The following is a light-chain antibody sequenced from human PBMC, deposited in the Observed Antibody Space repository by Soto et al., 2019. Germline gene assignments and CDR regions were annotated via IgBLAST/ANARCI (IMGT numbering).Light chain of an antibody. CDR1: QDIGND. CDR3: LQHNSYPRT. V-gene: IGKV1-17*01. J-gene: IGKJ1*01. Sequence: DIQMTQSPSSLSASVGDRVTITCRASQDIGNDLGWNQQKPGKAPKRLIYSTYSLQTGVPSRFSGSGSGTDFSLIISLLQPEDSATYFCLQHNSYPRTFGQGTKVEV. CDR2: STY.